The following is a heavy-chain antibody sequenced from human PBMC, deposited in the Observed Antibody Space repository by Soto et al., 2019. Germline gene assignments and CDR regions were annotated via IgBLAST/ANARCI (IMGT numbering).Heavy chain of an antibody. V-gene: IGHV4-4*07. J-gene: IGHJ6*02. CDR2: IYTSGST. D-gene: IGHD6-6*01. CDR3: ARGGGSSSGYYYYAMDV. CDR1: GGSISSYY. Sequence: PSETLSLTCTVSGGSISSYYWSWIRQPAGKGLEWIGRIYTSGSTNYNPSLKSRVTMSLDTSKNQFSLKLTSVTAADTALYYCARGGGSSSGYYYYAMDVWGQGTTVTVSS.